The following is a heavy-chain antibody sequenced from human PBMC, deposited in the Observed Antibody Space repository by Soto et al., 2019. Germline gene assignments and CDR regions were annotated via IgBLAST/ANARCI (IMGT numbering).Heavy chain of an antibody. Sequence: GGSLRLSCAASGFTFSSYAMVWVRQSPGGGLEWVSAISGSGGNTYYPDSVKGRFTISRDNSESTLYLQMNSLRAEDTALYYCAKVPNSGSYFYFDYWGLGTLVTVSS. J-gene: IGHJ4*02. D-gene: IGHD1-26*01. CDR3: AKVPNSGSYFYFDY. V-gene: IGHV3-23*01. CDR1: GFTFSSYA. CDR2: ISGSGGNT.